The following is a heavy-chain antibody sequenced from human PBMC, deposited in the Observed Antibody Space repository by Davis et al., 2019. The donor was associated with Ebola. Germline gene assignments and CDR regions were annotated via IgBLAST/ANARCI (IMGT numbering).Heavy chain of an antibody. J-gene: IGHJ4*02. D-gene: IGHD3-9*01. CDR1: GFVFSSYV. Sequence: PGGSLRLSCAASGFVFSSYVMSWVRRAPGKGLEWVSAVTSSGGGTYYADSVKGRFTISRDNSKNTLYLQMNSLIAEDTAVYYCARSYHDILTGYYYWGQGTLVTVSS. CDR2: VTSSGGGT. V-gene: IGHV3-23*01. CDR3: ARSYHDILTGYYY.